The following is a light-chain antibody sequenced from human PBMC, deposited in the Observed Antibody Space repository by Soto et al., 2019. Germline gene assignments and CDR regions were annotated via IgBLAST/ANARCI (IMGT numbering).Light chain of an antibody. CDR2: KAS. V-gene: IGKV1-12*01. CDR3: QRTYNARP. CDR1: QGISTW. Sequence: DIQMTQSPSSVSASVGDRVTITFRASQGISTWLAWYQQKPGKAPKLLIYKASSLESGVPSRFSGSGSGTDFTLTISSLQPEDVATYYGQRTYNARPFGQGTKVDIK. J-gene: IGKJ1*01.